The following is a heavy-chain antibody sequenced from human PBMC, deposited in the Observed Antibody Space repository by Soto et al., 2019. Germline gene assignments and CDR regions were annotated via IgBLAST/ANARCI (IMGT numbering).Heavy chain of an antibody. V-gene: IGHV3-33*01. Sequence: QVQLVESGGGVVQPGRSLRLSCAASGFTFSSYGMHWFRQAPGMGLEWVAIVSYDGNYKWYAASVKGRFTISRDNSKNTLYLQMNSLRAEDTSVYYCARELGSCSGGNCYFDYWGQGTLVTVSS. CDR2: VSYDGNYK. CDR1: GFTFSSYG. CDR3: ARELGSCSGGNCYFDY. J-gene: IGHJ4*02. D-gene: IGHD2-15*01.